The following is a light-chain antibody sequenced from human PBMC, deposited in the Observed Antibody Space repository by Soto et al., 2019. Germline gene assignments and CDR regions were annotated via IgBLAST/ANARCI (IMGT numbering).Light chain of an antibody. J-gene: IGKJ2*01. CDR2: AAS. CDR3: QEYNRWPPEFI. CDR1: QTAYKN. Sequence: ELAMTQSPASLSASPGETVPLSCRATQTAYKNLAWYQQKPGQPPRLLIFAASTRAPGLPARFSGSGSGTEFTLTISSLQSEDSAIYYCQEYNRWPPEFIFGPGTRLEIK. V-gene: IGKV3-15*01.